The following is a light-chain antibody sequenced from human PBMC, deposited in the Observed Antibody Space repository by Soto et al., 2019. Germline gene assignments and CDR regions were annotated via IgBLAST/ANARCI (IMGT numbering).Light chain of an antibody. CDR2: DAS. CDR1: QGISSA. J-gene: IGKJ3*01. Sequence: AIQLTQSPSSLSAYVGDSVSITCRASQGISSALAWYQQKPGRAPKLLIYDASSLEGGVPSRFSGSRSGTAFTLTVSSLQPEDFATYYCQQFDDYPFTFGPGTKVDIK. V-gene: IGKV1D-13*01. CDR3: QQFDDYPFT.